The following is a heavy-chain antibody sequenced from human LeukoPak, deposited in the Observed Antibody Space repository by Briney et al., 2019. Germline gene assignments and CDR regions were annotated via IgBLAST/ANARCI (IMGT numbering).Heavy chain of an antibody. CDR3: ARVGGLDSYYFDY. CDR2: INWNGGST. V-gene: IGHV3-20*01. J-gene: IGHJ4*02. D-gene: IGHD3-16*01. Sequence: GGSLRLSCAASGFTFSSYGMSWVRQAPGKGLEWVSGINWNGGSTGYADSVKGRFTISRDNAKNSLYLQMNSLRAEDTALYHCARVGGLDSYYFDYWGQGTLVTVSS. CDR1: GFTFSSYG.